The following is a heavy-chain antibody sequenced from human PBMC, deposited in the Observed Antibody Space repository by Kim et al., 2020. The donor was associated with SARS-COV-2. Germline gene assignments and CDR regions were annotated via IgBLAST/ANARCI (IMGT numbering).Heavy chain of an antibody. J-gene: IGHJ4*02. CDR3: ARYNSIWRHFDF. D-gene: IGHD6-13*01. V-gene: IGHV6-1*01. Sequence: APSVASRLTFNPDTSKNQFSLHLNSVTPEDTAMYYCARYNSIWRHFDFWGQGTLVTVSS.